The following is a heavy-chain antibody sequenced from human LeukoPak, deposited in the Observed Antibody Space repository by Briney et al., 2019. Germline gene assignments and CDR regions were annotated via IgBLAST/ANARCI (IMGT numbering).Heavy chain of an antibody. CDR3: ATNLEMQYWFDP. CDR2: ISFDGSDR. V-gene: IGHV3-30*03. Sequence: PGRSLRLSCAASGFTFRAHAMHWVRQAPGKGLEWVAFISFDGSDRRYADSVKGRFIISRDNSKNTLFLHLNSVRGDDTALYYCATNLEMQYWFDPWGQGTLVTVPS. CDR1: GFTFRAHA. J-gene: IGHJ5*02.